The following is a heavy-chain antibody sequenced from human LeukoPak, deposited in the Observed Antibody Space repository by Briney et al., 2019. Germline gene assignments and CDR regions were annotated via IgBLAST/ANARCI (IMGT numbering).Heavy chain of an antibody. CDR2: IYHSGST. D-gene: IGHD3-3*01. J-gene: IGHJ4*02. CDR3: ARSDFWSGYYPFDY. V-gene: IGHV4-30-2*01. CDR1: GGSISSGGYS. Sequence: SQTLSLTCTVSGGSISSGGYSWSWIRQPPGTGLEWIGYIYHSGSTYYNPSLKSRVTISVDRSKNQFSLKLSSVTAADTAVYYCARSDFWSGYYPFDYWGQGTLVTVSS.